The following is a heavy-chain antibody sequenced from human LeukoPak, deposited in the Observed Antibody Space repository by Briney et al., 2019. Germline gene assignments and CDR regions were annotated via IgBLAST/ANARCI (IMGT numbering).Heavy chain of an antibody. V-gene: IGHV1-2*02. CDR1: GYTFTGSY. CDR2: INPNSGGT. D-gene: IGHD3-16*01. Sequence: APVKASCKAFGYTFTGSYMHWVRQAPGQGLEWMGWINPNSGGTNYAKKFKGRVTMNRDSSISTAYFELSRLRSDDTAVYYCAACLGYYFDDWGQGTLVTVSS. CDR3: AACLGYYFDD. J-gene: IGHJ4*02.